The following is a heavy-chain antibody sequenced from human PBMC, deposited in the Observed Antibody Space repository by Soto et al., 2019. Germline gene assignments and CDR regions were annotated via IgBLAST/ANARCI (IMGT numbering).Heavy chain of an antibody. CDR1: GFSFSDAW. Sequence: EVQLVESGGGLVKPGGSLRISCAASGFSFSDAWMNWVRQAPGKGLEWVGRIISKSDGGTVDYAAPVRGRCPVSRDDARLTVHLHMTSLTTADTAVNYCSSQGSYVNYSDAFDIWGRGTVVSVSS. CDR2: IISKSDGGTV. D-gene: IGHD1-26*01. CDR3: SSQGSYVNYSDAFDI. J-gene: IGHJ3*02. V-gene: IGHV3-15*07.